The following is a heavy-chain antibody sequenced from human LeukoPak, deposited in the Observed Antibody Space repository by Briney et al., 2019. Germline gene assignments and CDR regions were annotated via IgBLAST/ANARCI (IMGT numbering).Heavy chain of an antibody. CDR2: ISSGSVTI. CDR3: ARTKYYYDSSGYYYPNYFDY. D-gene: IGHD3-22*01. Sequence: GGSLRLSCAASGFTFGSYSMNWVRQAPGKGLEWVSYISSGSVTIYYADSVKGRFTISRDNAKNSLYLQMNSLRDEDTAVYYCARTKYYYDSSGYYYPNYFDYWGQGTLVTVSS. CDR1: GFTFGSYS. V-gene: IGHV3-48*02. J-gene: IGHJ4*02.